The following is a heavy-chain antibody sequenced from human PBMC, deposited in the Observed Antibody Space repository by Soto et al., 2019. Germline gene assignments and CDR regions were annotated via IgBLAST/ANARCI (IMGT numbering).Heavy chain of an antibody. Sequence: QVQLVESGAEVKNPGSSVKVYCKASGGTFSSYAISWVRQAPGQGLEWMVGLISIFGTANYAQKFQGRVTITADKSTGPAYMELSSLRSEDTAVYYCAMLSKYYYDSRCPPYGVIDYWGQGTLVTVSS. D-gene: IGHD3-22*01. V-gene: IGHV1-69*06. J-gene: IGHJ4*02. CDR1: GGTFSSYA. CDR3: AMLSKYYYDSRCPPYGVIDY. CDR2: LISIFGTA.